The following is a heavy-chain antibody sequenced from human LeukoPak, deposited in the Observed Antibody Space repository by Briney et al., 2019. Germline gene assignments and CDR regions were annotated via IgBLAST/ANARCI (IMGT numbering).Heavy chain of an antibody. CDR2: ISAYNGNT. CDR1: GYTFTSYG. V-gene: IGHV1-18*01. J-gene: IGHJ4*02. CDR3: ARASAFMVRGVIIPNDY. Sequence: GASVKVSCKASGYTFTSYGISWVRQAPGQGLEWMGWISAYNGNTNYAQKLQGRVTTTTDTSTSTAYMELRSLRSDDTPVYYCARASAFMVRGVIIPNDYWGQGTLVIVSS. D-gene: IGHD3-10*01.